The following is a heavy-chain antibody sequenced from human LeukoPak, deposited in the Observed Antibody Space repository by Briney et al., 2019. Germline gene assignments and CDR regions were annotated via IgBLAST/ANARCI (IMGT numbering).Heavy chain of an antibody. Sequence: ASVKVSCKASGYTFTSYGISWVRQAPGQGLEWMGWISAYNGNTNYAQKLQGKVTMTTDTSASTAYMELRSLRSDDTAVYYCARGLIAVAGTDYMDVWGKGTTVTVSS. J-gene: IGHJ6*03. CDR2: ISAYNGNT. D-gene: IGHD6-19*01. CDR1: GYTFTSYG. V-gene: IGHV1-18*01. CDR3: ARGLIAVAGTDYMDV.